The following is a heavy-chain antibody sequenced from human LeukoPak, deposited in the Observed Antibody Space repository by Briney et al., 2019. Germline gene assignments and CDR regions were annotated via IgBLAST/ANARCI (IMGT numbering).Heavy chain of an antibody. D-gene: IGHD1-26*01. Sequence: GGSLRLSCAASGFTFSSYWMHWVRQAPGKGLEWVSAISGSGGSTYYADSVKGRFTISRDNSKNTLYLQMNSPRAEDTAVYYCAKDRYSGSYYDYWGQGTLVTVSS. CDR1: GFTFSSYW. CDR3: AKDRYSGSYYDY. J-gene: IGHJ4*02. CDR2: ISGSGGST. V-gene: IGHV3-23*01.